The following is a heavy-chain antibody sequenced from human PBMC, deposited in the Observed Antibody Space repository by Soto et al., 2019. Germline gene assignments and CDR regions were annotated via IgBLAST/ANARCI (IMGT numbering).Heavy chain of an antibody. D-gene: IGHD6-13*01. CDR1: GVTFSSYT. CDR3: ARDRREAAEYGY. CDR2: IIPILGIA. V-gene: IGHV1-69*04. Sequence: GASVKVSCKASGVTFSSYTISWVRQAPGQGLEWMGRIIPILGIANYAQKFQGRVTITADKSTSTAYMELSSLRSEDTAVYYCARDRREAAEYGYWGQGTLVTVSS. J-gene: IGHJ4*02.